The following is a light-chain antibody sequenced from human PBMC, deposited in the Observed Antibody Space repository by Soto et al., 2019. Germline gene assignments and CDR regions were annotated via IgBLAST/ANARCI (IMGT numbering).Light chain of an antibody. CDR2: GAS. J-gene: IGKJ4*01. Sequence: EIVLTQSPGTLSLSPGERATLSCRASQSVYNNYIAWYRQKPGQAPRTVIYGASIRATGIPDRFSGSGSGTDFSLTITRLDPEDLAVYYCQQYGSSLTVGGGTKVEIK. CDR1: QSVYNNY. V-gene: IGKV3-20*01. CDR3: QQYGSSLT.